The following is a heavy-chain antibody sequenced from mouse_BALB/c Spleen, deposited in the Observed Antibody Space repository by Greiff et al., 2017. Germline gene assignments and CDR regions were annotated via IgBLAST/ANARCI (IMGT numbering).Heavy chain of an antibody. CDR1: GFSLTSYG. CDR3: ASRYEGNYYAMDY. Sequence: QVQLKESGPGLVQPSQSLSITCTVSGFSLTSYGVHWVSQSPGKGLEWLGVIWSGGSKDDNAAFISRLSISKDNSKSQVFFKMNSLQANDTAIYYCASRYEGNYYAMDYWGQGTSVTVSS. CDR2: IWSGGSK. V-gene: IGHV2-2*02. D-gene: IGHD2-14*01. J-gene: IGHJ4*01.